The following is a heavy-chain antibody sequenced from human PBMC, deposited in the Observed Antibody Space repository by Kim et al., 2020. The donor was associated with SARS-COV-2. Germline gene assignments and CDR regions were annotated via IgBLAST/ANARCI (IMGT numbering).Heavy chain of an antibody. Sequence: SETLSLTCTVSGGSISGDRYYWGWIRQPPGKRLEWIGSISSSENIYYNPSLKSRVTISIDTSKNHFSLRLISVTAADTAVYYCARGLRSGWVYFDYWGQGALVTVSS. V-gene: IGHV4-39*02. CDR1: GGSISGDRYY. CDR2: ISSSENI. J-gene: IGHJ4*02. CDR3: ARGLRSGWVYFDY. D-gene: IGHD6-19*01.